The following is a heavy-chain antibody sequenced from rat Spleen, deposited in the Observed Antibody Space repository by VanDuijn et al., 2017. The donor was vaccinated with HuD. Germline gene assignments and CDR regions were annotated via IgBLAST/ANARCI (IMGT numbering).Heavy chain of an antibody. CDR1: GFTFSSYG. CDR2: ISSSSGT. CDR3: ARNLGD. V-gene: IGHV5-62*01. D-gene: IGHD5-1*01. Sequence: AVQLVESGGGLVQPGKSLKLSCSASGFTFSSYGMHWIRQAPGKGLDWVAYISSSSGTVYADAVKERFTISRDNAKNTLYLQLNSLKSEDTAIYYCARNLGDWGQGVMVTVSS. J-gene: IGHJ2*01.